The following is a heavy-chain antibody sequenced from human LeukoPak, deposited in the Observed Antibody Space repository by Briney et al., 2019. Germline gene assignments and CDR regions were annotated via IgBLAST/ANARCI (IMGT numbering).Heavy chain of an antibody. CDR3: AILTNGYGYFDY. V-gene: IGHV4-34*01. Sequence: SETLSLTCAVYGGSFSGYYWSWIRQPPGKGLEWIGEISHSGSTNYNPSLESRVTISVDTSKNQFSLKLTSVTAADTAVYYCAILTNGYGYFDYWGQGTLVTVSP. CDR2: ISHSGST. CDR1: GGSFSGYY. J-gene: IGHJ4*02. D-gene: IGHD5-18*01.